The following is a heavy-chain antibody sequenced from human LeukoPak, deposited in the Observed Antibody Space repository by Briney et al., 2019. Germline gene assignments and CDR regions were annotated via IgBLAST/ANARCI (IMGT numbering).Heavy chain of an antibody. CDR3: ARSIRYSSGWYVFY. V-gene: IGHV1-18*01. CDR1: GYTFTSYG. J-gene: IGHJ4*02. CDR2: ISAYNGNT. Sequence: GASVKVSCKASGYTFTSYGISWVRQAPGQGLEWMGWISAYNGNTNYAQKFQGRVTMTRDTSISTAYMELSRLRSDDTAVYYCARSIRYSSGWYVFYWGQGTLVTVSS. D-gene: IGHD6-19*01.